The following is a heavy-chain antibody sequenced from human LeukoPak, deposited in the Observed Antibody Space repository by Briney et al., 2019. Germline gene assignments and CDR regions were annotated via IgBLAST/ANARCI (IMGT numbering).Heavy chain of an antibody. CDR1: GFTFSSYW. Sequence: PGGSLRLSCAASGFTFSSYWMSWVRHAPGKGLEWVSNIKQNGIEKYYVDSVKGRFTISRDNAKNSLYLQMNSLRAEDTAVYYCARDGLDSVYGDYYYGRDVWGQGTTVTVS. J-gene: IGHJ6*02. CDR3: ARDGLDSVYGDYYYGRDV. CDR2: IKQNGIEK. V-gene: IGHV3-7*01. D-gene: IGHD4-17*01.